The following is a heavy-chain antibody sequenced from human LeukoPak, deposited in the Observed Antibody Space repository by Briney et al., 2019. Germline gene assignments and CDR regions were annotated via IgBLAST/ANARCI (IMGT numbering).Heavy chain of an antibody. V-gene: IGHV1-69*05. Sequence: SVKVSCKASGGTFSSYAISWVRQAPGQGLEWMGGIIPIFGTANYAQKFQGRVTITTDESTSTAYMELSSLRSEDTAVYYCARSTGDIVVVPAASGWFDPWGQGTLVTVSS. J-gene: IGHJ5*02. CDR2: IIPIFGTA. D-gene: IGHD2-2*01. CDR1: GGTFSSYA. CDR3: ARSTGDIVVVPAASGWFDP.